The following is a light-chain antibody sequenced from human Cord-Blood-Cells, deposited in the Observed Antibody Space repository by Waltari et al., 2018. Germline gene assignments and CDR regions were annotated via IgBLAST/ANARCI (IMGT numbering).Light chain of an antibody. CDR2: YDS. J-gene: IGLJ2*01. CDR1: NIGSKS. Sequence: PGKTARITCGGNNIGSKSVHWYQQKPGQAPVLVIYYDSDRPSGIPELFSGSNSGNTATLTISRVEAGDEADYYCQVWDSSSDHVVFGGGTKLTVL. CDR3: QVWDSSSDHVV. V-gene: IGLV3-21*04.